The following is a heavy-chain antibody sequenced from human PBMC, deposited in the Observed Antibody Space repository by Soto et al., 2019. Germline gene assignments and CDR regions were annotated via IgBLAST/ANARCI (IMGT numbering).Heavy chain of an antibody. CDR3: ASLSGYCSGGSCYGGWFDP. V-gene: IGHV1-18*01. CDR2: ISAYNGNT. D-gene: IGHD2-15*01. J-gene: IGHJ5*02. CDR1: GYTFTSYG. Sequence: QVQLVQSGAEVKKPGASVKVSCKASGYTFTSYGISWVRQAPGQGLEWMGWISAYNGNTNYAQKLQDRVTMTTDTSTSTAYMELRSLRSDDTAVYYCASLSGYCSGGSCYGGWFDPWGQGTLVTVSS.